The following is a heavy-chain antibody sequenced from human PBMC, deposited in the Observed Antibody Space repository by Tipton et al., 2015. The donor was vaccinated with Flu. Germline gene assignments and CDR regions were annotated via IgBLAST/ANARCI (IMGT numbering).Heavy chain of an antibody. V-gene: IGHV4-39*02. D-gene: IGHD1-26*01. CDR1: GGSLSSSSDY. Sequence: TLSLTCNVSGGSLSSSSDYWGWVRQPPGKGLEWIGTIYSSGSTYFNPSLRSRVTISVDTSKNQFSLRLSSVTAADTAVYYCARDRWEYASGFDSWGQGSLVTVS. CDR2: IYSSGST. J-gene: IGHJ4*02. CDR3: ARDRWEYASGFDS.